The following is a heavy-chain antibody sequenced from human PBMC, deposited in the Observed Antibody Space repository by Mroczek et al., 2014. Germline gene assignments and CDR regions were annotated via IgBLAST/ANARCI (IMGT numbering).Heavy chain of an antibody. D-gene: IGHD2-8*01. J-gene: IGHJ4*02. CDR3: ASTWMLPYYFDY. CDR2: ISYDGSNK. V-gene: IGHV3-30-3*01. Sequence: QVQLVQSGEAWSSLGRSLRLSCAASGFTFSSYAMHWVRQAPGKGLEWVAVISYDGSNKYYADSVKGRFTISRDNSKNTLYLQMNSLRAEDTAVYYCASTWMLPYYFDYWGQGTLVTVSS. CDR1: GFTFSSYA.